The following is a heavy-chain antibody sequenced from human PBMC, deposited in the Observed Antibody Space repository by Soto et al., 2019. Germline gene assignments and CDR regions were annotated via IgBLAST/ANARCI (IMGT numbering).Heavy chain of an antibody. CDR1: GGSISRGDYY. J-gene: IGHJ3*02. CDR3: ARLQDYYDSSGYDAFDI. V-gene: IGHV4-30-4*01. Sequence: PSETVSLTCTVSGGSISRGDYYWSWIRQPPGKGLEWIGYIYYSGSTYYNPSLKSRVTISVDTSKNQFSLKLSSVTAADTAVYYCARLQDYYDSSGYDAFDIWGQGTMVTVSS. CDR2: IYYSGST. D-gene: IGHD3-22*01.